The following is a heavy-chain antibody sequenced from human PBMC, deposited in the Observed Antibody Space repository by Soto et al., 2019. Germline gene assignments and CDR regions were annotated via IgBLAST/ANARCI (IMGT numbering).Heavy chain of an antibody. J-gene: IGHJ4*02. V-gene: IGHV4-30-4*01. D-gene: IGHD3-10*01. CDR2: IYYSGST. Sequence: SETLSLTCTVCGGGISSGDYYWSWIRQPPGKGLGWIGYIYYSGSTYYNPSLKSRVTISVDTSKNQFSLKLSSVTAADTAVYYCARLSNVLLWFGELLLFDYWGQGTLVTVS. CDR1: GGGISSGDYY. CDR3: ARLSNVLLWFGELLLFDY.